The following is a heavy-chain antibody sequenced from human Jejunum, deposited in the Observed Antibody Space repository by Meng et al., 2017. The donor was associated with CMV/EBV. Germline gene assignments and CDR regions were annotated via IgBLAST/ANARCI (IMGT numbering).Heavy chain of an antibody. D-gene: IGHD5-18*01. CDR2: ISSDGSRT. Sequence: CVDSGFPFSHYWMDWVRQAPGTGPVWVSRISSDGSRTEYADSVKGRFTISRDNAKNTFYLQMNSLRAEDTAVYYCAKDVDTSLVTSHYWGQGTLVTVSS. J-gene: IGHJ4*02. CDR1: GFPFSHYW. V-gene: IGHV3-74*03. CDR3: AKDVDTSLVTSHY.